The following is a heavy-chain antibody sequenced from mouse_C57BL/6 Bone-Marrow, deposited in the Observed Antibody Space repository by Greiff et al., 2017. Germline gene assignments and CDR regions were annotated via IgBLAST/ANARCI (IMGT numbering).Heavy chain of an antibody. J-gene: IGHJ2*01. CDR3: ARVVYGNYGY. V-gene: IGHV5-4*01. CDR1: GFTFSSYA. Sequence: EVQLVESGGGLVKPGGSLKLSCAASGFTFSSYAMSWVRQTPEKRLEWVATISDGGSYTYYPDNVKGRFTISRDNAKNNLYLQMSHLKSEDTAMYYCARVVYGNYGYWGQGTTLTVSS. CDR2: ISDGGSYT. D-gene: IGHD2-1*01.